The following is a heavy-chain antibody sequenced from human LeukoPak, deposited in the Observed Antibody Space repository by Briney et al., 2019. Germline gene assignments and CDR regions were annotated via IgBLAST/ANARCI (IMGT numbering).Heavy chain of an antibody. CDR3: AKAEWEPPYYYYMDV. J-gene: IGHJ6*03. V-gene: IGHV3-7*03. Sequence: GGSLRLSCAASGFTFSRYWMSWVRQAPGKGLEWVANIKEDGSDKYYVDSVKGRFTISRDNSKNSLYLQMNSLRAEDTAVYYCAKAEWEPPYYYYMDVWGKGTTVTVSS. CDR1: GFTFSRYW. D-gene: IGHD1-26*01. CDR2: IKEDGSDK.